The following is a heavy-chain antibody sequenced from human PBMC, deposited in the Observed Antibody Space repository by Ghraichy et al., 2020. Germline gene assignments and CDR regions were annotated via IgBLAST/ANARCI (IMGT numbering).Heavy chain of an antibody. D-gene: IGHD3-3*01. CDR3: AKGDRLRFLEWLFPTGIDY. CDR1: GFTFSSYA. CDR2: ISGSGGST. J-gene: IGHJ4*02. V-gene: IGHV3-23*01. Sequence: LSLTCAASGFTFSSYAMSWVRQAPGKGLEWVSAISGSGGSTYYADSVKGRFTISRDNSKNTLYLQMNSLRAEDTAVYYCAKGDRLRFLEWLFPTGIDYWGQGTLVTVSS.